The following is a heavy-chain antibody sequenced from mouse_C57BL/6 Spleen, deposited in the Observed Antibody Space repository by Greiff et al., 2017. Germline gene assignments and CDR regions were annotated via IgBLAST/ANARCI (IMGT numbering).Heavy chain of an antibody. CDR2: IYPRSGNT. CDR3: ARRGNYEDYFDY. CDR1: GYTFTSYG. V-gene: IGHV1-81*01. D-gene: IGHD2-1*01. Sequence: VQLQQSGAELARPGASVKLSCKASGYTFTSYGISWVKQRTGQGLEWIGEIYPRSGNTYYNEKFKGKATLTADKSSSTAYMELRSLTSEDSAVYFCARRGNYEDYFDYWGQGTTLTVSS. J-gene: IGHJ2*01.